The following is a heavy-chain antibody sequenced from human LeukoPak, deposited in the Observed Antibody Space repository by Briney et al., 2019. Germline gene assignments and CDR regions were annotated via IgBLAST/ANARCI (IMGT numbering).Heavy chain of an antibody. V-gene: IGHV4-59*01. CDR2: IHYRGST. Sequence: PSETLSLTCTVSGGSINSYYWSWIRQPPGEGLERIGYIHYRGSTSYSPSLNSRVTMSVDTSKNQLSLKLTSVTAADTAVYYCARWYCSSDTCYHLDVWGKGTTVTVSS. CDR3: ARWYCSSDTCYHLDV. CDR1: GGSINSYY. J-gene: IGHJ6*03. D-gene: IGHD2-2*01.